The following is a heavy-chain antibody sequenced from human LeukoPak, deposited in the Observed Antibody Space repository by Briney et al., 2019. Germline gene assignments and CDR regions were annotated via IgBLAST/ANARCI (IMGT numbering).Heavy chain of an antibody. CDR3: ARDPSDSGYDSDYFDY. D-gene: IGHD5-12*01. CDR1: GYTFTGYY. CDR2: INPNSGGT. J-gene: IGHJ4*02. V-gene: IGHV1-2*02. Sequence: ASVTVSCKASGYTFTGYYMHWVRQAPGQGLEWMGWINPNSGGTNYAQKFQGRVTMTRDTSISTAYMELSRLRSDDTAVYYCARDPSDSGYDSDYFDYWGQGTLVTVSS.